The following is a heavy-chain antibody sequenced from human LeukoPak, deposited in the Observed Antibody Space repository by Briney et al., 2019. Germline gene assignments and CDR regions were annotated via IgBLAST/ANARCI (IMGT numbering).Heavy chain of an antibody. Sequence: GGSLRLSCTASGFTFGDYAMSWFRQAPGKGLEWVGFIRSKAYGGTTEYAASVKGRFTISRDDSKGIAYLQMNSLKTEDTAVYYCTRVRRYSSSWLTFDYWGQGTLVTVSS. D-gene: IGHD6-13*01. CDR1: GFTFGDYA. J-gene: IGHJ4*02. V-gene: IGHV3-49*03. CDR2: IRSKAYGGTT. CDR3: TRVRRYSSSWLTFDY.